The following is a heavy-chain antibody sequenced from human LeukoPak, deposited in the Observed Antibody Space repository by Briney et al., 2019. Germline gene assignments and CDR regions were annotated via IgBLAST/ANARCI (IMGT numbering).Heavy chain of an antibody. CDR1: GFTVSSNY. Sequence: GGSLRLSCAASGFTVSSNYMSWVRQAPGKGLEWVSYISSSGSTIYYADSVKGRFTISRDNAKNSLYLQMNSLRAEDTAVYYCAREKRYYGSGSYYPRTWFDPWGQGTLVTVSS. D-gene: IGHD3-10*01. J-gene: IGHJ5*02. CDR2: ISSSGSTI. V-gene: IGHV3-11*01. CDR3: AREKRYYGSGSYYPRTWFDP.